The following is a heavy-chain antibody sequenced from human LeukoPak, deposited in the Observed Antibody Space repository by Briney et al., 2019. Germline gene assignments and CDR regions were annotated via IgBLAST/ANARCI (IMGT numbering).Heavy chain of an antibody. J-gene: IGHJ5*02. V-gene: IGHV3-30-3*01. CDR3: ARERYSYGWGNWFDP. CDR2: ISYDGSNK. Sequence: PGRSLRLSCAASGFTFSSYAMHWVRQAPGKGLEWVAVISYDGSNKYYADSVKGRFTISRDNSKNTLYLQMNSLRAEDTAVYYCARERYSYGWGNWFDPWGQGTLVTVSS. CDR1: GFTFSSYA. D-gene: IGHD5-18*01.